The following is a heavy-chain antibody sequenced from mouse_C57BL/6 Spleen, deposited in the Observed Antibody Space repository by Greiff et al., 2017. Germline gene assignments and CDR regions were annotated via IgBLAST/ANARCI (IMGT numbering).Heavy chain of an antibody. CDR3: ARRIYYDYGGYYFDY. J-gene: IGHJ2*01. CDR2: INPNNGGT. V-gene: IGHV1-26*01. D-gene: IGHD2-4*01. CDR1: GYTFTDYY. Sequence: EVQLQQSGPELVKPGASVKISCKASGYTFTDYYMNWVKQSHGKSLEWIGDINPNNGGTSYNQKFKGKATLTVDKSSSTAYMELRSLTSEDSAVYYCARRIYYDYGGYYFDYWGQGTTLTVSS.